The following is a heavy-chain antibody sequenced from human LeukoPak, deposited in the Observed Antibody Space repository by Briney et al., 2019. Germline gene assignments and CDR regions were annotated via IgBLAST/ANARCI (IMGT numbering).Heavy chain of an antibody. Sequence: GGSLRLSCAASGFTFSSYAMSWVRQAPGKGLEWASAISGSGGSTYYADSVKGRFTISRDNSKNTLYLQMNSLRAEDTAVYYCAKAPHGVVWFGEYYFDYWGQGTLVTVSS. CDR2: ISGSGGST. CDR3: AKAPHGVVWFGEYYFDY. CDR1: GFTFSSYA. D-gene: IGHD3-10*01. J-gene: IGHJ4*02. V-gene: IGHV3-23*01.